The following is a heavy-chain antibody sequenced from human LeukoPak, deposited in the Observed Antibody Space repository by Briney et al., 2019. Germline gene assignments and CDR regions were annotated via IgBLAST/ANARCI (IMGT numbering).Heavy chain of an antibody. CDR3: AKDDGGSYYPYYYYMDV. CDR1: GLTVSSNY. V-gene: IGHV3-53*01. CDR2: IYSGGST. D-gene: IGHD1-26*01. Sequence: GGSLRLSCAASGLTVSSNYMSWVRQAPGKGLEWVSVIYSGGSTYYADSVKGRFTISRDNSKNTLYLQMNSLRAEGTAVYYCAKDDGGSYYPYYYYMDVWGKGTTVTISS. J-gene: IGHJ6*03.